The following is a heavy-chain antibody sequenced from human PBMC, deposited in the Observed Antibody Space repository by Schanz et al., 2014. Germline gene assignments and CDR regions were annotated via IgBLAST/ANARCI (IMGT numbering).Heavy chain of an antibody. CDR3: ARRITGTHHNPYYHGMDV. J-gene: IGHJ6*02. Sequence: DVQLVESGGGLIQPGDSLRLSCAASGFTFSSYAMSWVRQAPGKGLEWVSAISGSGETTYYADSVKGRFTISRDNSKNALYLQMNSLRAEDTAVYYCARRITGTHHNPYYHGMDVWGQGTTVTVSS. D-gene: IGHD1-20*01. V-gene: IGHV3-23*04. CDR2: ISGSGETT. CDR1: GFTFSSYA.